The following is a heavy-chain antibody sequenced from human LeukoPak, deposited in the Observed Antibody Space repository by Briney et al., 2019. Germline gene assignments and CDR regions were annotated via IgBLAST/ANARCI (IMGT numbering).Heavy chain of an antibody. CDR2: IYYSGST. CDR1: GGSTSSNSYY. J-gene: IGHJ4*02. CDR3: ARDLAAAGKDGFDY. V-gene: IGHV4-61*01. D-gene: IGHD6-13*01. Sequence: SETLSLTCSVSGGSTSSNSYYWGWIRQPPGKGLEWIGYIYYSGSTNYNPSLKSRVTISVDTSKNQFSLKLSSVTAADTAVYYCARDLAAAGKDGFDYWGQGTLVTVSS.